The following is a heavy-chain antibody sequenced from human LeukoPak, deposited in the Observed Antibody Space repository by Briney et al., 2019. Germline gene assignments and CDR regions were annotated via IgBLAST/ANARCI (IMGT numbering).Heavy chain of an antibody. J-gene: IGHJ4*02. CDR1: GFTVSSNY. CDR2: IYSGGGT. CDR3: ARVTMYSSGWPPSHFDY. Sequence: PGGSLRLSCADSGFTVSSNYMSWVRGAPGKGLEWVSVIYSGGGTYYADSVKGRFTISRDNSKNTLYLQMNSLRAEDTAVYYCARVTMYSSGWPPSHFDYWGQGTLVTVSS. V-gene: IGHV3-53*01. D-gene: IGHD6-19*01.